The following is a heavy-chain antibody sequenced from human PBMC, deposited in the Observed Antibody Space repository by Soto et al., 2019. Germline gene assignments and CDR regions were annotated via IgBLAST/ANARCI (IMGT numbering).Heavy chain of an antibody. CDR2: MNPGSGNT. V-gene: IGHV1-8*01. D-gene: IGHD3-10*01. J-gene: IGHJ5*02. CDR3: ARMSASGSLHWFDP. CDR1: GYTFTNYE. Sequence: QVQLVQSGAEVKKPGASVKVSCKASGYTFTNYEINWVRQASGQGLEWMGWMNPGSGNTGYAHKFQGTVTMTRNISISTAYMELSSLGSDDTAIYYCARMSASGSLHWFDPWGQGTLVTVSS.